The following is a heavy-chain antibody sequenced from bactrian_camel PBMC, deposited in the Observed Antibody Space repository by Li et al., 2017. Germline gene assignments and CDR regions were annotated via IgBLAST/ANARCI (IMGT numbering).Heavy chain of an antibody. CDR1: GFTISDYC. CDR3: AAARHLGAACGQFHD. J-gene: IGHJ4*01. D-gene: IGHD1*01. Sequence: HVQLVESGGGSVQAGGSLRLSCAASGFTISDYCMGWFRRTVGTKRDPIAIDKGEGQDVVYIESVKGRFTIIRNNALNTVDLHMNRLMPEDSAIYYCAAARHLGAACGQFHDWGQGTQVTVS. CDR2: IDKGEGQD. V-gene: IGHV3S1*01.